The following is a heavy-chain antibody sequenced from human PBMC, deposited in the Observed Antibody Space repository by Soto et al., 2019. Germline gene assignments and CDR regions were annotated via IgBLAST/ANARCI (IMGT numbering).Heavy chain of an antibody. J-gene: IGHJ2*01. CDR2: ISSSSSYI. CDR1: GFTFSSYS. D-gene: IGHD3-9*01. CDR3: ARKYYDILTGSKNWYFAL. V-gene: IGHV3-21*01. Sequence: GGSLRLSCAASGFTFSSYSMNWVRQAPGKRLEWVSSISSSSSYIYYADSVKGRFTISRDNAKNSLYLQMNSLRAEDTAVYYCARKYYDILTGSKNWYFALWGRGTLVTVSS.